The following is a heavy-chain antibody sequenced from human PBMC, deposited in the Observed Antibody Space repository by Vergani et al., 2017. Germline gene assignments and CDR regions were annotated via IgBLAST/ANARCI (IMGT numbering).Heavy chain of an antibody. Sequence: QVQLQQWGAGLLKPSETLSLTCAVYGGSFSGYYWSWNRQPPGKGLEWIGEINHSGSTNYNPSLKSRVTISVDTSKNQFSLKLSSVTAADTAVYYCARDYYFDYWGQGTLVTVSS. CDR2: INHSGST. CDR1: GGSFSGYY. V-gene: IGHV4-34*01. CDR3: ARDYYFDY. J-gene: IGHJ4*02.